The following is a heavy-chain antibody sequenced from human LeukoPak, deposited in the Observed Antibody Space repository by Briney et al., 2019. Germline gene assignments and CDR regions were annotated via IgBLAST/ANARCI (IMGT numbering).Heavy chain of an antibody. J-gene: IGHJ1*01. Sequence: RASVKVSCKASGYTFTSYYMHWVRQAPGQGLEWMGIINPSGGSTSYAQKFQGRVTMTRDTSTSTVYMELSSLGSEDTAVYYCATGLVMGYFQHWGQGTLVTVSS. D-gene: IGHD3/OR15-3a*01. CDR1: GYTFTSYY. V-gene: IGHV1-46*01. CDR3: ATGLVMGYFQH. CDR2: INPSGGST.